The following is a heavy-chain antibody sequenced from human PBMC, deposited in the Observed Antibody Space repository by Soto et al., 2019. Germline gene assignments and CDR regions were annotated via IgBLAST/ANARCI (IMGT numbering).Heavy chain of an antibody. CDR1: GFTFSSYG. Sequence: QVQLVESGGGVVQPGRSLRLSCAASGFTFSSYGMHWVRQAPGKGLEWVAVISYDGSNKYYADYVKGRFTISRDNSKNTLYLQMNSLRAEDTAVYYCAKDPSSGWGNYYYYGMDVWGQGTTVTVSS. D-gene: IGHD6-19*01. J-gene: IGHJ6*02. V-gene: IGHV3-30*18. CDR3: AKDPSSGWGNYYYYGMDV. CDR2: ISYDGSNK.